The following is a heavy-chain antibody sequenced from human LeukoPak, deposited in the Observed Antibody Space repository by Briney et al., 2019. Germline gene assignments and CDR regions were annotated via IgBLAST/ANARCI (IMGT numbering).Heavy chain of an antibody. D-gene: IGHD3-3*01. J-gene: IGHJ4*02. CDR3: AKESRSTIFGVVIIPSHFDY. V-gene: IGHV3-23*01. CDR1: GFTFSSYA. CDR2: ISGSGGST. Sequence: GGSLRLSCAASGFTFSSYAMSWVRQAPGKGLEWVSAISGSGGSTYYADSVKGRFTISRDNSKNTLYLQMNSLRAEDTAVYYCAKESRSTIFGVVIIPSHFDYWGQGTLVTVSS.